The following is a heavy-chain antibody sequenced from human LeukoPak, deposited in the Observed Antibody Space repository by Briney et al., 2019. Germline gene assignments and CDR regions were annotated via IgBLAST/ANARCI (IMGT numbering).Heavy chain of an antibody. CDR1: GFTVSNNY. J-gene: IGHJ4*02. CDR2: IYSGGST. D-gene: IGHD5-24*01. Sequence: GGSLRLSCAASGFTVSNNYMSWVRQAPRKGLEWVSLIYSGGSTYYADSVKGRFTISRDNSKNTVYLQMNSLGAEDTAMYYCARRDDHNGRDYWGQGTLVTVSS. CDR3: ARRDDHNGRDY. V-gene: IGHV3-53*01.